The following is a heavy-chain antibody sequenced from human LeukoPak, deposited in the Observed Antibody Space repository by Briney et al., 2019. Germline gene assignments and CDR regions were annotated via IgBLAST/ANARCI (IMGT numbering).Heavy chain of an antibody. J-gene: IGHJ6*02. D-gene: IGHD4-17*01. CDR2: ISSSSSYI. Sequence: GGSLRLSCAASGFAISSYSMNWVRQAPGKGLEWVSSISSSSSYIYYADSVKGRFTISRDNAKNSLYLQMNSLRAEDTAVYYCARDRYGDYGMDVWGQGTTVTVSS. CDR3: ARDRYGDYGMDV. V-gene: IGHV3-21*01. CDR1: GFAISSYS.